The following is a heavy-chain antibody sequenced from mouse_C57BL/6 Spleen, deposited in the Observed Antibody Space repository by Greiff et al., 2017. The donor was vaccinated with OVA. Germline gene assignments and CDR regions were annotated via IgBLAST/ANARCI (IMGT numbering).Heavy chain of an antibody. CDR3: AQEADYYGSREFAY. CDR1: GYSFTGYF. J-gene: IGHJ3*01. D-gene: IGHD1-1*01. Sequence: EVQGVESGPELVKPGDSVKISCKASGYSFTGYFMNWVMQSHGKSLEWIGRINPYNGDTFYNQKFKGKATLTVDKSSSTAHMELRSLKSEDSAVYYCAQEADYYGSREFAYWGQGTLVTVSA. V-gene: IGHV1-20*01. CDR2: INPYNGDT.